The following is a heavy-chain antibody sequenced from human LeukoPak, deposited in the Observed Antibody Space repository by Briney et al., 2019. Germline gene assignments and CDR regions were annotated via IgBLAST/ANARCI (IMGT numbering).Heavy chain of an antibody. J-gene: IGHJ5*02. D-gene: IGHD2-15*01. V-gene: IGHV4-34*01. CDR3: ARVDGSCSGGSCPSGNWFDP. Sequence: SETLSLTCAVYGGSFSGYYWSWIRQPPGKGLEWIGEINHSGSTNYNPSLKSRVTISVDTSKNQFSLKLSSVTAADTAVYYCARVDGSCSGGSCPSGNWFDPWGQGTLVTVSS. CDR2: INHSGST. CDR1: GGSFSGYY.